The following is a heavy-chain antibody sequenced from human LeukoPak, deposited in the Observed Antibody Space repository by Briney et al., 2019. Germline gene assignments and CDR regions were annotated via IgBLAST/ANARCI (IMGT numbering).Heavy chain of an antibody. CDR3: ARVRQTYDFWSGYYTTLGYMDV. D-gene: IGHD3-3*01. V-gene: IGHV3-21*04. CDR2: ISSSSSYI. Sequence: GGSLRLSCAASGFTFSSYSMNWVRQAPGKGLEWVSSISSSSSYIYYADSVKGRFTISRDNAKNSLYLQMNSLKTEDTAVYYCARVRQTYDFWSGYYTTLGYMDVWGKGTTVTVSS. J-gene: IGHJ6*03. CDR1: GFTFSSYS.